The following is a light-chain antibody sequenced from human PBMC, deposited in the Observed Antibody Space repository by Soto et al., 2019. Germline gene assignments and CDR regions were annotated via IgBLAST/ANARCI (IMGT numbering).Light chain of an antibody. J-gene: IGKJ1*01. V-gene: IGKV2-28*01. CDR2: MAS. CDR3: MQAQQIPRT. Sequence: DIVMRQSRGSLPVIPGEPASISCRSRQSLYHSNGHDYLDWYVKKPGQSPQLLIFMASHRASGVSDRFSGTGSGTDFTLRISRVEAEDVGVYYRMQAQQIPRTFGQGTRVEI. CDR1: QSLYHSNGHDY.